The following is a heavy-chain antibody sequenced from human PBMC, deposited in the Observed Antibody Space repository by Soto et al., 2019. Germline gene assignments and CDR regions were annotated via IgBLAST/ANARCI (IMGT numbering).Heavy chain of an antibody. J-gene: IGHJ4*02. V-gene: IGHV1-69*13. CDR1: GGSFSSYA. CDR3: ARAGDGYCSGGSCYSQIDY. Sequence: SVTVSCQASGGSFSSYAISWVRQAPGQGLEWMGGIIPIFGTANYAQKFQGRVTITADESTSTAYMELSSLRSEDTAVYYCARAGDGYCSGGSCYSQIDYWGQGTLVTVSS. D-gene: IGHD2-15*01. CDR2: IIPIFGTA.